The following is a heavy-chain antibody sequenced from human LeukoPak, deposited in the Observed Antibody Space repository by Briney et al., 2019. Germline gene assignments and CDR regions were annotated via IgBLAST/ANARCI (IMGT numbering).Heavy chain of an antibody. J-gene: IGHJ1*01. Sequence: PGGSLRLSCTASGFTFGNYAMSWVRRAPGMGLEWVSALSGSGSSTFYADSVKGRFTISRDNSKNTLYLQMRSLIFEDTAVYYCANVIIAAVGYEYFQYWGQGTLVSVSS. V-gene: IGHV3-23*01. CDR1: GFTFGNYA. CDR2: LSGSGSST. CDR3: ANVIIAAVGYEYFQY. D-gene: IGHD6-13*01.